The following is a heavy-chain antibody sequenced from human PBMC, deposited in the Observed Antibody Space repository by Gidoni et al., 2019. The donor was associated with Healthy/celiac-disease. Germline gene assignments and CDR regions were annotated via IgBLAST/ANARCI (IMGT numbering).Heavy chain of an antibody. D-gene: IGHD3-22*01. V-gene: IGHV5-10-1*03. J-gene: IGHJ3*02. CDR1: GYSFTSYW. CDR3: ARSRYYDSSGYYTRDDAFDI. CDR2: IDPSDSYT. Sequence: EVQLVQSGAEVKKPGESLRISCKGSGYSFTSYWISWVRQMPGNGLEWMGRIDPSDSYTNYSPSFQGHVTISADKSISTAYLQWSSLKASDTAMYYCARSRYYDSSGYYTRDDAFDIWGQGTMVTVSS.